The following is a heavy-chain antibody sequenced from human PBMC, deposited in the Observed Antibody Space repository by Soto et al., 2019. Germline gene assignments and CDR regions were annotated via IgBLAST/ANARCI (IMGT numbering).Heavy chain of an antibody. CDR3: ARDRLLRRVRFLDWPLIQDYYYGMDF. V-gene: IGHV1-2*04. CDR2: INPNSGGT. Sequence: ASVKVSCKASGYTFTGYYMHWVRQAPGQGLEWMGWINPNSGGTNYAQKFQGWVTMTRDTSISTAYMELSRLRSDDTAVYYCARDRLLRRVRFLDWPLIQDYYYGMDFWGQGTTVTVSS. D-gene: IGHD3-3*01. J-gene: IGHJ6*02. CDR1: GYTFTGYY.